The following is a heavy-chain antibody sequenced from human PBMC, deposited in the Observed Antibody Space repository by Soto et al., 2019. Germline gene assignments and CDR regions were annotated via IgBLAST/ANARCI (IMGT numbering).Heavy chain of an antibody. D-gene: IGHD6-19*01. J-gene: IGHJ4*02. CDR2: IYYSGST. CDR1: GGSISSGGYY. Sequence: SETLSLTCTVSGGSISSGGYYWSWIRQHPGKGLEWIGYIYYSGSTYYNPSLKSRVAISVDTSKNQFSLKLSSVTAADTAVYYCARYFVAGSPITFDYWGQGTLVTVSS. CDR3: ARYFVAGSPITFDY. V-gene: IGHV4-31*03.